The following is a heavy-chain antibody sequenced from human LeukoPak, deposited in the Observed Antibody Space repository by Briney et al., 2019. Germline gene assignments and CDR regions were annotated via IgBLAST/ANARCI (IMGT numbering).Heavy chain of an antibody. V-gene: IGHV4-39*01. J-gene: IGHJ3*02. CDR2: IYYSGST. CDR1: GGSISSSSYY. Sequence: SETLSLTCTVSGGSISSSSYYWGWIRQPPGRGLEWIGGIYYSGSTYYNPSLKSRVTISVDTSKNQFSLKLSSVTAADTAVYYCARHSINILTGGGNGAFDIWGQGTMITVSS. D-gene: IGHD3-9*01. CDR3: ARHSINILTGGGNGAFDI.